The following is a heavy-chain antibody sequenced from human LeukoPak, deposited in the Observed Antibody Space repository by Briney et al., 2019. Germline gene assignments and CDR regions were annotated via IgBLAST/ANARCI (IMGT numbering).Heavy chain of an antibody. J-gene: IGHJ5*02. D-gene: IGHD3-10*01. CDR3: ARNIYYYGSGSYIS. Sequence: PSQTLSLTCTVSGGSISSGNHYWSWIRQPAGKGLEWIGRIYTSGSTNYNPSLKSRVTISEDTSKNQFTLKMSSVTAADTAVYYCARNIYYYGSGSYISWGQGTLVTVPS. CDR1: GGSISSGNHY. CDR2: IYTSGST. V-gene: IGHV4-61*02.